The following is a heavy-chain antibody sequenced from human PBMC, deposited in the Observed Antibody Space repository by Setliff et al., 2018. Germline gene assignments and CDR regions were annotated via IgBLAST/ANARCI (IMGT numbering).Heavy chain of an antibody. J-gene: IGHJ6*02. D-gene: IGHD3-10*01. CDR1: GYSISRGNYY. CDR3: ARDGVFYAMDF. Sequence: SETLSLTCTVSGYSISRGNYYWSWIRQPPGKGLEWIGYIYHSGSTFYNPSLKSRVTISVDTSKNSLYLQMNSLRAEDSAVYYCARDGVFYAMDFWGQGTTVTVSS. V-gene: IGHV4-30-4*08. CDR2: IYHSGST.